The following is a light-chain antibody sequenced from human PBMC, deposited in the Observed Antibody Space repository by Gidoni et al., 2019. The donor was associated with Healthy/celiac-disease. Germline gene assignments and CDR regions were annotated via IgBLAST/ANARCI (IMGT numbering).Light chain of an antibody. J-gene: IGKJ3*01. CDR3: QQYNNWPGT. V-gene: IGKV3-15*01. CDR2: GAS. Sequence: EIVMTQPPATLSVSPGERATLSCRASQSVSSNLAWYQQKPGQAPRLLIYGASTRATGIPARVSGSGSGTEFTLTISSLQSEDFAVYYCQQYNNWPGTFGPGTKVDIK. CDR1: QSVSSN.